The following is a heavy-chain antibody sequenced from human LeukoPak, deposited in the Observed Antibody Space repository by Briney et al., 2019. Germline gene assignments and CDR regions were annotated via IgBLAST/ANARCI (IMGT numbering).Heavy chain of an antibody. Sequence: ASVNVSCKASGYTFTGYYMHWVRQAPGQGLEWMGWVNPNSGGTNYAQKFQGRVTMTRDTSISTAYMELSRLRSDDTAVYYCARADCSGGSCSPDYWGQGTLVTVSS. J-gene: IGHJ4*02. CDR1: GYTFTGYY. V-gene: IGHV1-2*02. D-gene: IGHD2-15*01. CDR3: ARADCSGGSCSPDY. CDR2: VNPNSGGT.